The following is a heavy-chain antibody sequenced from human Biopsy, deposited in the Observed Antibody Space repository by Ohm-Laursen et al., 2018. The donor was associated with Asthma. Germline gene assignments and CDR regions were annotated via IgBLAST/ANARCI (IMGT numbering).Heavy chain of an antibody. Sequence: SLRLSCAASGFVFRSHAMHWVRQAPGKGLEWVAVVSYDGGVAHYADSMKGRFTISRDNAKSTLYLQMNRLRTDDTAVYYCAKRRGYSYLTDFYPWGQGTLVTVSS. V-gene: IGHV3-30*18. D-gene: IGHD3-3*01. CDR1: GFVFRSHA. CDR3: AKRRGYSYLTDFYP. J-gene: IGHJ5*02. CDR2: VSYDGGVA.